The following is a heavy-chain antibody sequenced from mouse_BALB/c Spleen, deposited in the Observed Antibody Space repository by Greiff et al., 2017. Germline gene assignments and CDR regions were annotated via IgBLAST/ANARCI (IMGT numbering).Heavy chain of an antibody. J-gene: IGHJ2*01. Sequence: EVQRVESGGGLVQPGGSRKLSCAASGFTFSSFGMHWVRQAPEKGLEWVAYISSGSSTIYYADTVKGRFTISRDNPKNTLFLQMNSLRSEDTAMYYCARGNYFDDWGQGTTLT. CDR3: ARGNYFDD. V-gene: IGHV5-17*02. CDR2: ISSGSSTI. CDR1: GFTFSSFG.